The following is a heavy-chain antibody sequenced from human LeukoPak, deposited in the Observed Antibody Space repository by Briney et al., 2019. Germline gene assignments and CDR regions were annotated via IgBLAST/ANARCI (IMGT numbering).Heavy chain of an antibody. CDR2: IYYSGST. Sequence: PSETLSLTCTVSGGSISSYYWSWIRQPPGKGLEWIGYIYYSGSTNYNPSLKSRVAISVDTSKNQFSLKLSSVTAADTAVYYCARVVDRGLTTPCFDYWGQGTLVTVSS. V-gene: IGHV4-59*12. J-gene: IGHJ4*02. D-gene: IGHD3-9*01. CDR3: ARVVDRGLTTPCFDY. CDR1: GGSISSYY.